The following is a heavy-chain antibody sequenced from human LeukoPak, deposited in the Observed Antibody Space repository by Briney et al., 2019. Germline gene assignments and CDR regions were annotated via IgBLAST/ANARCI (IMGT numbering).Heavy chain of an antibody. D-gene: IGHD3-3*01. V-gene: IGHV1-2*02. J-gene: IGHJ5*02. CDR3: ARDGRYDFWSGYSPNWFDP. CDR2: INPNSGGT. Sequence: ASVKVSCKASGYTFTGYYMHWVRQAPGQGLEWMRWINPNSGGTNYAQKFQGRVTMTRDTSISTAYMELSRLRSDDTAVYYCARDGRYDFWSGYSPNWFDPWGQGTLVTVSS. CDR1: GYTFTGYY.